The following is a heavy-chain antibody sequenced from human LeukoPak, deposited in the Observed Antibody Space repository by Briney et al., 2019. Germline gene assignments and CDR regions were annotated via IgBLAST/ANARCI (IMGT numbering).Heavy chain of an antibody. CDR3: ARDILNCSGGSCYSRLDY. V-gene: IGHV4-59*01. J-gene: IGHJ4*02. D-gene: IGHD2-15*01. CDR2: IYYSGST. Sequence: SETLSLTCTVSGGSISSYYWSWIRQPPGKGLEWIGYIYYSGSTNYNPSLKSRVTISVDTSKNQFSLKLSSVTAADTAAYYCARDILNCSGGSCYSRLDYWGQGTLVTVSS. CDR1: GGSISSYY.